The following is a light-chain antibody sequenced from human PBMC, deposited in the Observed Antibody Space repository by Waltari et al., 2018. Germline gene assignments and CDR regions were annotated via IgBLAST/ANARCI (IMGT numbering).Light chain of an antibody. J-gene: IGLJ3*02. CDR3: TSYESGGTWV. CDR2: DVI. CDR1: SSDIGGYNY. V-gene: IGLV2-14*03. Sequence: QSALTQPASVSGSPGQSITISCTGTSSDIGGYNYVSWYQQHPGKAPKVMIYDVIKRPSGVTNRFAGSTSGNTASLTISGLQADDEADYYCTSYESGGTWVFGGGTKVAV.